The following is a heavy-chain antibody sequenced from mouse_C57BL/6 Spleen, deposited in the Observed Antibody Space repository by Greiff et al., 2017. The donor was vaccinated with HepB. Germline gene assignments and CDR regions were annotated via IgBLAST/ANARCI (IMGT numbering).Heavy chain of an antibody. Sequence: VQLQQSGPELVKPGASVKISCKASGYAFSSSWMNWVKQRPGKGLEWIGRIYPGDGDTNYNGKFKGKATLTADKSSSTAYMQLSSLTSEDSAVYFCALIYYGYDEGAYYAMDYWGQGTSVTVSS. CDR2: IYPGDGDT. CDR1: GYAFSSSW. D-gene: IGHD2-2*01. J-gene: IGHJ4*01. V-gene: IGHV1-82*01. CDR3: ALIYYGYDEGAYYAMDY.